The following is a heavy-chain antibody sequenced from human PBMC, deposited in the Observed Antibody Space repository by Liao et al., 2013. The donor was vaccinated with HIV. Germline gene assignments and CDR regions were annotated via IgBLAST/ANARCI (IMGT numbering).Heavy chain of an antibody. CDR2: IYTSGST. CDR1: GGSISSYY. J-gene: IGHJ4*02. D-gene: IGHD2-15*01. V-gene: IGHV4-4*07. Sequence: QVQLQESGPGLVKPSETLSLTCTVSGGSISSYYWSWIRQPAGKGLEWIGRIYTSGSTNYNPSLKSRVTMSVDTSKNQFSLKLSSVTAADTAVYYCASQLPYCSGGSCYSGALHYWGQGTLVTVSS. CDR3: ASQLPYCSGGSCYSGALHY.